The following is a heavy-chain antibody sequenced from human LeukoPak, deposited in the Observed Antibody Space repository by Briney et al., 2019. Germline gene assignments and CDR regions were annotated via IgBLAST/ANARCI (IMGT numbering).Heavy chain of an antibody. Sequence: ASVKVSCKASGGTFSSYAISWVRQAPGQGLEWMGGILPIFGTANYAQKFQGRVTITADESTSTAYMELSSLRSEDTAVYYCASPSQPVDIARLDYWAQGTLVTVSS. CDR1: GGTFSSYA. CDR2: ILPIFGTA. CDR3: ASPSQPVDIARLDY. D-gene: IGHD5-12*01. V-gene: IGHV1-69*13. J-gene: IGHJ4*02.